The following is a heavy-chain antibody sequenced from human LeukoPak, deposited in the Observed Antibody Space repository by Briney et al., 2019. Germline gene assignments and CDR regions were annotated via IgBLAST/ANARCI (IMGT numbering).Heavy chain of an antibody. CDR1: GFTFSSYG. D-gene: IGHD3-10*01. J-gene: IGHJ6*04. CDR2: ISSSGSTI. CDR3: ASSHKRSPYYYYGIDV. V-gene: IGHV3-48*03. Sequence: GGSLRLSCAASGFTFSSYGMNWVRQAPGKGLEWVSYISSSGSTIYYADSVKGRFTISRDNAKNSLYLQMNSLRAEDTAVYYCASSHKRSPYYYYGIDVWGKGTTVTVSS.